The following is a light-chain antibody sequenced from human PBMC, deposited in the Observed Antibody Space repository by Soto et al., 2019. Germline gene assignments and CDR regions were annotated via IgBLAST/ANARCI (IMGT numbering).Light chain of an antibody. CDR3: QQRSNWALP. CDR1: QSVSID. J-gene: IGKJ4*01. V-gene: IGKV3-11*01. CDR2: GAS. Sequence: IVFTQSPANLSLSPGERSTLSCRASQSVSIDLSFYQQRPVQAPMLLVYGASNSATGIPARFSGSGSGTGFTLTLSRLEPEDFAVYFCQQRSNWALPFGGGTKVDIK.